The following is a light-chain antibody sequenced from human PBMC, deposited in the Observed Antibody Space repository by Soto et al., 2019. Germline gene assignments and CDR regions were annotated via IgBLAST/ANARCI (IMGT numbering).Light chain of an antibody. CDR3: SSYTSTSTYV. CDR1: ISDVGGNNY. Sequence: QSVLTQPASVSGSPGQSITISCTGTISDVGGNNYVSWYQQHPGKAPKLMIYDVTNRPSGVSNRFSGSKSGNTVSLTISGLQDEDEADYYCSSYTSTSTYVFGTGTKVTVL. CDR2: DVT. J-gene: IGLJ1*01. V-gene: IGLV2-14*01.